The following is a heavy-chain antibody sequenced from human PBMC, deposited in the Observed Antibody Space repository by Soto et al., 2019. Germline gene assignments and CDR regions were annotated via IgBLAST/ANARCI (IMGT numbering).Heavy chain of an antibody. Sequence: QLQLQESGSGLVKTSETLSLTCTVSGASISYGGFSWSWIRQSPGKGLEWIGHISHLESTYFHPSFKSRLTMSIDRTRNQFSLKLSSVTAADMAVYYCARGGGYDSFDYWGQGVLVNVSS. D-gene: IGHD5-12*01. V-gene: IGHV4-30-2*06. J-gene: IGHJ4*02. CDR2: ISHLEST. CDR1: GASISYGGFS. CDR3: ARGGGYDSFDY.